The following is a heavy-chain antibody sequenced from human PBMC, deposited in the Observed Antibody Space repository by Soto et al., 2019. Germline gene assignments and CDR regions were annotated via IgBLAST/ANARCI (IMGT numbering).Heavy chain of an antibody. CDR3: AKGKAYCSSTGCPYYFGY. CDR1: GFTFSSYG. V-gene: IGHV3-30*18. Sequence: GGSLRLSCAASGFTFSSYGMHWVRQAPGKGLEWVAVTSYDGSNKYYADSVKGRFTISRDNSKNMLYLQMNSLRAEDTAVYYCAKGKAYCSSTGCPYYFGYWGQGTLVTVSS. D-gene: IGHD2-2*01. J-gene: IGHJ4*02. CDR2: TSYDGSNK.